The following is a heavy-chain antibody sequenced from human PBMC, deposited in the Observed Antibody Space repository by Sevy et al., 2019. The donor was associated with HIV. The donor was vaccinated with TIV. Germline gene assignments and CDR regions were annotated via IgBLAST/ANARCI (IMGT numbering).Heavy chain of an antibody. D-gene: IGHD6-6*01. CDR2: ISSSGSTI. CDR1: GFTFSDYY. J-gene: IGHJ4*02. Sequence: GGSLRLSCAASGFTFSDYYMSWIRQAPGKGLEWVSYISSSGSTIYYADSVKGRFTISRDNAKNSLYLQMNSLRAEDTAVYYCAREFEYSSSSAHYWGQGTLVTVSS. CDR3: AREFEYSSSSAHY. V-gene: IGHV3-11*01.